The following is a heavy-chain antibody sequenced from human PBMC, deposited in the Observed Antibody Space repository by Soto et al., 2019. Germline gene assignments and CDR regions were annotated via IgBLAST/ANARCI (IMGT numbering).Heavy chain of an antibody. CDR2: IYYSGST. CDR1: GGSISSYY. D-gene: IGHD2-2*01. V-gene: IGHV4-59*01. J-gene: IGHJ6*03. Sequence: KASETLSLTCTVSGGSISSYYWSWIRQPPGKGLEWIGYIYYSGSTNYNPSLKSRVTISVDTSKNQFPLKLSSVTAADTAVYYCARGRPQKGGYCSSTSCYSYYYYYMDVWGKGTTVTVSS. CDR3: ARGRPQKGGYCSSTSCYSYYYYYMDV.